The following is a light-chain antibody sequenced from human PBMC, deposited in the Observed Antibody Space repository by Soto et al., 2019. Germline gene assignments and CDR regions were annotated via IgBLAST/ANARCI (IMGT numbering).Light chain of an antibody. CDR3: QRDGSSFPLT. V-gene: IGKV3-20*01. CDR1: QSVSSSY. J-gene: IGKJ4*01. CDR2: GAS. Sequence: EIVLTQSPGTLSLSPGERATLFCRASQSVSSSYLAWYQQKPGQAPRLLIYGASSRATGIPDRFSGSGSGTDFTLTISRLEPEDFAVYYCQRDGSSFPLTFGGGTKVDIK.